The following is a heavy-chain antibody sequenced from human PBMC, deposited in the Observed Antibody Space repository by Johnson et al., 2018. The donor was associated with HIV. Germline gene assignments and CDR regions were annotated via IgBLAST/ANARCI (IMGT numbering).Heavy chain of an antibody. CDR3: ARELLGYCTGGSCYSVVEAFDI. J-gene: IGHJ3*02. D-gene: IGHD2-15*01. Sequence: VQLVESGGGLVQPGGSLRLSCAASGFTFSTYWMHWVRQVPGKGLMWVSRINNDGSSTNYADSVKGRFTISRDNAKNTLYLQMHSLRAEDTAMYYCARELLGYCTGGSCYSVVEAFDIWGQGTMVTVS. V-gene: IGHV3-74*01. CDR2: INNDGSST. CDR1: GFTFSTYW.